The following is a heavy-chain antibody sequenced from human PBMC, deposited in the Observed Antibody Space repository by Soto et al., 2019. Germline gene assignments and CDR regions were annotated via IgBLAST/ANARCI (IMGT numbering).Heavy chain of an antibody. Sequence: QVQLVQSGAEVKKPGSSVRVSCKASGGTFKNYGFSWVWQAPGHGLEWMGGIIPFFGTTNYAQNFQGRATITAVESTTTAYMELSSLRSEDTAVYYCASYEMLRGYYYYGLDVWGQGTTVTVSS. CDR1: GGTFKNYG. CDR2: IIPFFGTT. CDR3: ASYEMLRGYYYYGLDV. D-gene: IGHD3-10*01. V-gene: IGHV1-69*01. J-gene: IGHJ6*02.